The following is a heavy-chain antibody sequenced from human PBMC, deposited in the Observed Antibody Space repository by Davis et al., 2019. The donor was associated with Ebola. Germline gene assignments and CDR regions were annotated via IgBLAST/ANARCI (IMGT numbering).Heavy chain of an antibody. D-gene: IGHD1-1*01. Sequence: AASVKVSCKASGYSFTDDGISWVRHAPGQGLEWLGWISTYNGNTNYAQKVQGRITMTTDTSTSTAYMELRSLRSDDTARYYCARDVRGITGPSEYWGQGTLVTVSS. CDR2: ISTYNGNT. V-gene: IGHV1-18*01. J-gene: IGHJ4*02. CDR3: ARDVRGITGPSEY. CDR1: GYSFTDDG.